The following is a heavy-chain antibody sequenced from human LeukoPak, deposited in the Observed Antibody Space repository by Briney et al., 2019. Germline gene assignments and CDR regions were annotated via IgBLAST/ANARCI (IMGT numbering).Heavy chain of an antibody. V-gene: IGHV3-48*02. CDR3: ARELRYFDWLSSFDY. D-gene: IGHD3-9*01. CDR2: ISSSSSTI. CDR1: GFTFSSYS. Sequence: GGSLRLSCAASGFTFSSYSMNWLRQSPGKGLEWVSYISSSSSTIYYADSVKGRFTISRDNAKNSLYLQMNSLRDEDTAVYYCARELRYFDWLSSFDYWGQGTLVTVSS. J-gene: IGHJ4*02.